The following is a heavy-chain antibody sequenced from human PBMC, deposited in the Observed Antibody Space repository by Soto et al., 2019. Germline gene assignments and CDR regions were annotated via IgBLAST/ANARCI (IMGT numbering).Heavy chain of an antibody. V-gene: IGHV4-39*01. CDR1: GGSISSSSYY. D-gene: IGHD3-3*01. Sequence: SETLSLTCTVSGGSISSSSYYWGWIRQPPGKGLEWIGSIYYSGSTYYNPSLKSRVTISVDTSNNQFSLKLSSVTAADTAGYYCARHVRTYYDCWSGSSNSAAFDIWGQGTMVTVSS. CDR2: IYYSGST. CDR3: ARHVRTYYDCWSGSSNSAAFDI. J-gene: IGHJ3*02.